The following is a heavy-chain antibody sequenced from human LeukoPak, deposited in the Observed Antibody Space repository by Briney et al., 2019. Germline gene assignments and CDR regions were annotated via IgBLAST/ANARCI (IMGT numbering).Heavy chain of an antibody. V-gene: IGHV1-8*03. J-gene: IGHJ5*02. D-gene: IGHD2-2*01. CDR1: GYTFTSYD. Sequence: ASVKVSCKASGYTFTSYDINWVRQATGQGLEWMGWMNPNSGNTGYAQKFQGRVTITRNTSISTAYMELSSLRSEDTAVYHCARALPYTVPTGRRWFDPWGQGNLVTVSS. CDR3: ARALPYTVPTGRRWFDP. CDR2: MNPNSGNT.